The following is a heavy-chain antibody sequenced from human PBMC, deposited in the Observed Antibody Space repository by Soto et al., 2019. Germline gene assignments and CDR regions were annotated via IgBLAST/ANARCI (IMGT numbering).Heavy chain of an antibody. J-gene: IGHJ6*02. CDR1: GYTFTNYA. Sequence: ASVKVSCKASGYTFTNYALHWVCQAPGQRLEWMGWINAGNGNTKYSQIFQGRVTITRDTSASTVYMELSSLRFEDTAVYYCARSNAVAEKYGLDVWGQGTTVTVSS. V-gene: IGHV1-3*01. CDR2: INAGNGNT. CDR3: ARSNAVAEKYGLDV. D-gene: IGHD6-19*01.